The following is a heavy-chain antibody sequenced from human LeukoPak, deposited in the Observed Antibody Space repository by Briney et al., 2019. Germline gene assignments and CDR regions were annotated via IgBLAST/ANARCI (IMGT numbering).Heavy chain of an antibody. CDR2: INSDGSST. Sequence: GGSLRLSCAASGFTFSNYWMHWVRQAPGKGLMWVSRINSDGSSTSYAESVKGRFTISRDNAKNTLYLQMNSLRAEDTAVYYCARTIFSASRGDYWGQGTLVTVSS. V-gene: IGHV3-74*01. D-gene: IGHD6-13*01. CDR1: GFTFSNYW. CDR3: ARTIFSASRGDY. J-gene: IGHJ4*02.